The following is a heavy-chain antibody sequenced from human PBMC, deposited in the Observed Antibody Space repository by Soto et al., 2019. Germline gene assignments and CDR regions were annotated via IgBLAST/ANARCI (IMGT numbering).Heavy chain of an antibody. CDR2: IIPLSGTP. CDR1: GGTFSNYA. CDR3: TRGIQLWS. V-gene: IGHV1-69*06. J-gene: IGHJ5*02. Sequence: QVQLVQSGAEVKKPGSSVTVSCKASGGTFSNYALTWVRQAPGQGLEWMGGIIPLSGTPNYAQKFQGRVTITADKSTTTVYMELSGLRSEDTAVYYCTRGIQLWSWGQGTLVTVSS. D-gene: IGHD5-18*01.